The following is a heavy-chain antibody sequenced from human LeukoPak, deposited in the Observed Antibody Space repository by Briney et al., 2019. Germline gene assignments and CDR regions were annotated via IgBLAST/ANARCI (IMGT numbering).Heavy chain of an antibody. J-gene: IGHJ4*02. V-gene: IGHV3-74*01. Sequence: GGPLRLSCAASGFTFSSYWMHWVRQAPGKGLVWVSHINSDDSSTSYADSVKGRFTISRDNAKNTLYLQMNSLQTEDAALYYCATYSSSYYYFVYWGQGTLVTVSS. CDR3: ATYSSSYYYFVY. CDR1: GFTFSSYW. D-gene: IGHD6-13*01. CDR2: INSDDSST.